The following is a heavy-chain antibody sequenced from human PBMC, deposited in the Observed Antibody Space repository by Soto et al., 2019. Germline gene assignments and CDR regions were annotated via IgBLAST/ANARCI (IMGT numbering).Heavy chain of an antibody. CDR2: INPNSGGT. D-gene: IGHD2-8*01. Sequence: QVQLVQSGAEVKKPGASVKVSCKASGYTFTGYYMHWVRQAPGQGLEWMGWINPNSGGTNYAQKFQGRVTMTRDTSLSTAYMELSRLRSDDTAVYYCAREFKDIVLMGAFDIWGQGTMVTVSS. CDR3: AREFKDIVLMGAFDI. V-gene: IGHV1-2*02. CDR1: GYTFTGYY. J-gene: IGHJ3*02.